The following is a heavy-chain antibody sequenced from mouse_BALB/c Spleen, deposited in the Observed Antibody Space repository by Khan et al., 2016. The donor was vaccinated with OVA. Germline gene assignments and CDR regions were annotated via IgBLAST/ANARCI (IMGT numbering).Heavy chain of an antibody. D-gene: IGHD2-14*01. J-gene: IGHJ4*01. CDR3: ARAYYRYDGYYAMDY. Sequence: VQLKGSGPGLVAPSQSLSITCTVSGFSLSRYNIHWVRQPPGKGLEWLGMIWGGGGTDYNSTLKSRLSIRKDNSKSQVLLKMNSLQTDDTAMYYCARAYYRYDGYYAMDYWGQGTSVTVSS. CDR2: IWGGGGT. V-gene: IGHV2-6-4*01. CDR1: GFSLSRYN.